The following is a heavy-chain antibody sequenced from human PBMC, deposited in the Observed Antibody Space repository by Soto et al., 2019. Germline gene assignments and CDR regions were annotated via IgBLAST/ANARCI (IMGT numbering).Heavy chain of an antibody. CDR2: ISGSGSDR. V-gene: IGHV3-21*01. CDR1: GFTFNSYN. J-gene: IGHJ4*02. CDR3: AADSGREHFDY. D-gene: IGHD1-26*01. Sequence: LRLSCAGSGFTFNSYNMNWVRQAPGKGLEWVSFISGSGSDRFYPDSLKGRFTISRDNAKNSLYLQMNSLRAEDTAVYYCAADSGREHFDYWGQGTLVTVSS.